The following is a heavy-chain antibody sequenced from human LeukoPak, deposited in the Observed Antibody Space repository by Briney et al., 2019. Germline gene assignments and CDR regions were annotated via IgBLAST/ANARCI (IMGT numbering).Heavy chain of an antibody. CDR1: GGSVNSYH. CDR3: ARRAAVAGSGYYFDY. CDR2: IYYSGST. Sequence: SETLSLTCTVSGGSVNSYHWSWIRQPPGKGLEWIGYIYYSGSTNYNPSLKSRVTISVDMSKNQFSLKLNSVTAADTAVYYCARRAAVAGSGYYFDYWGQGTLVTVSS. V-gene: IGHV4-59*08. D-gene: IGHD6-19*01. J-gene: IGHJ4*02.